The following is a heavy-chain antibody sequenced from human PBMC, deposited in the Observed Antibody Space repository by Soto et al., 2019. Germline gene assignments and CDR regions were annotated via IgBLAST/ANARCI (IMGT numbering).Heavy chain of an antibody. V-gene: IGHV4-31*03. J-gene: IGHJ6*02. D-gene: IGHD6-6*01. CDR1: SDSMNSGGYY. CDR3: ARRGGSSSGYYYYAMDV. Sequence: SETLSLTCSVSSDSMNSGGYYWSWMRQHPGKGLEWIGYIYSNGDTYYNPSLKSRVTISIDTSKNQFSLNLTSVTAADTAVYYCARRGGSSSGYYYYAMDVWGQGTTVTVSS. CDR2: IYSNGDT.